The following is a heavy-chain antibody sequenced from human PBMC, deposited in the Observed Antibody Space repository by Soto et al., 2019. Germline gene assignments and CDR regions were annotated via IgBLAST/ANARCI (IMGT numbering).Heavy chain of an antibody. D-gene: IGHD3-22*01. CDR2: IRGGGRNK. J-gene: IGHJ6*02. V-gene: IGHV3-23*01. CDR1: GFTFSSYG. Sequence: GGSLRLSCAASGFTFSSYGMRWVRQAPGKGLEGGAAIRGGGRNKYYADSVKGRFTISRDNSKNTLYLQMNSLRAEDTAVYYCAKDLGNYSYDSSGYSSYGMDVWGQGTMVTVSS. CDR3: AKDLGNYSYDSSGYSSYGMDV.